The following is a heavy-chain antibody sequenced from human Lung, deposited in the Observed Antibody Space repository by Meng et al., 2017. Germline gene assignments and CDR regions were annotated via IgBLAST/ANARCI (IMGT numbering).Heavy chain of an antibody. CDR3: ARGQKGYFDL. V-gene: IGHV4-30-4*01. CDR1: GGSISSSNYY. Sequence: QVQLQESGPGLAKPSHTLSLTCTVSGGSISSSNYYWSWIRQPPGKGLEWSGHIYNSGSTYYNPSLKSRITISVDTSKNQFSLKLSSVTAADTAVYYCARGQKGYFDLWGRSTLVTVSS. CDR2: IYNSGST. J-gene: IGHJ2*01.